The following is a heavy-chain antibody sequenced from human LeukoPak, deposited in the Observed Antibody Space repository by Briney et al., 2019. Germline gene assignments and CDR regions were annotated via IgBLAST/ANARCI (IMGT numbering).Heavy chain of an antibody. CDR2: IYYSGST. CDR3: ARHLTTVVTPFDY. Sequence: PSETLSLTCTVSGGSISSYYWSWIRQPPGKGLEWIGYIYYSGSTNYNPSLKSRVTISVDTSKNQFSLKLSSVTAADTAVYYCARHLTTVVTPFDYWGQGTLVTVSS. CDR1: GGSISSYY. J-gene: IGHJ4*02. D-gene: IGHD4-23*01. V-gene: IGHV4-59*08.